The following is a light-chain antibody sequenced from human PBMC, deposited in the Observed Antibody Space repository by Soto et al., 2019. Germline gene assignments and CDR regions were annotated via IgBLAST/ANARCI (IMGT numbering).Light chain of an antibody. J-gene: IGKJ1*01. Sequence: DIQMTQSPSILSASVGDRVTITCRASQSISSWLAWYQQKPGKVPNLLIYKASTLQSGVPLRFSGSGSGTEFTLTISSLQPDDFATYYCQQYTSYSTLGQGTKVDIK. CDR2: KAS. CDR1: QSISSW. V-gene: IGKV1-5*03. CDR3: QQYTSYST.